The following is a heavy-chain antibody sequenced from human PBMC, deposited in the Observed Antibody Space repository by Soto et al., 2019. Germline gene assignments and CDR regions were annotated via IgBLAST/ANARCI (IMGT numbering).Heavy chain of an antibody. CDR3: ARGSDSTGYYHLDY. CDR2: ISKDGSKT. Sequence: VQLVESGGGVVQPGRSLRLSCAASGFTFGIHAIHWVRQAPGKGLEWVAVISKDGSKTYYADSVKGRFTMSRDNSKNTVYLQVNSLRTEDTAVYYWARGSDSTGYYHLDYWGQGTLVTVS. V-gene: IGHV3-30-3*01. J-gene: IGHJ4*02. D-gene: IGHD3-22*01. CDR1: GFTFGIHA.